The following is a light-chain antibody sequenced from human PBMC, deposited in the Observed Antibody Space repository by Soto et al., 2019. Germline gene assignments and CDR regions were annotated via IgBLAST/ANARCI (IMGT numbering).Light chain of an antibody. Sequence: QSVLTQPASVSGSPGQSITISCTGTSSDVGAYNYVSWYQQHPGKAPKPMIYDVNNRPSGVSNRFSGSKSGNTASLTISGLQAGDEADYYCSSYTSSTTDVFGAGTKVTV. V-gene: IGLV2-14*03. CDR3: SSYTSSTTDV. CDR2: DVN. CDR1: SSDVGAYNY. J-gene: IGLJ1*01.